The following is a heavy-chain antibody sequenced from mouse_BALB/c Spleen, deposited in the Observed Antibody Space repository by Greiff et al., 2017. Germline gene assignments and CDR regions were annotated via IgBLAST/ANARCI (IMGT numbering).Heavy chain of an antibody. CDR1: GYTFTNYL. J-gene: IGHJ4*01. CDR3: AREDEAMDY. V-gene: IGHV1-54*01. Sequence: VQRVESGAELVRPGTSVKVSCKASGYTFTNYLIEWVKQRPGQGLEWIGVINPGSGGTNYNEKFKGKATLTADKSSSTAYMQLSSLTSDDSAVYFCAREDEAMDYWGQGTSVTVSS. CDR2: INPGSGGT.